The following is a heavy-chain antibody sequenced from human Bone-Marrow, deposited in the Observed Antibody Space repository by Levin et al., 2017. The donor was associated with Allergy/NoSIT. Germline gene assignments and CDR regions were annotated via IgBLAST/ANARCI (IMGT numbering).Heavy chain of an antibody. J-gene: IGHJ6*03. Sequence: PGGSLRLSCVASGFTSGLTFTNYAMHWVRQAPGKGLEWVATISFDGDNKYYADSVKGRFTISRDNSKSTLYLQMSSLRGEDTAMYYCAKDNEWAGGRFMDVWGKGTTVTVFS. CDR2: ISFDGDNK. CDR1: GFTSGLTFTNYA. V-gene: IGHV3-30*18. D-gene: IGHD1-1*01. CDR3: AKDNEWAGGRFMDV.